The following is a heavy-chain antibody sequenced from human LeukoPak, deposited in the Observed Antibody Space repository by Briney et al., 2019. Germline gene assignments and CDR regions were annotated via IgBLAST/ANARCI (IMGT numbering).Heavy chain of an antibody. D-gene: IGHD2-15*01. Sequence: SETLSLTCTVSGGSINTYYWSWIRQPPGKGLEWIGHIVYSGSANYNPSLDSRVTISVDTSNNQFSLNLSSVTAADTAVYYCARKVTVAAREPYFDYWGQGTLVTVSS. CDR2: IVYSGSA. CDR3: ARKVTVAAREPYFDY. CDR1: GGSINTYY. V-gene: IGHV4-59*01. J-gene: IGHJ4*02.